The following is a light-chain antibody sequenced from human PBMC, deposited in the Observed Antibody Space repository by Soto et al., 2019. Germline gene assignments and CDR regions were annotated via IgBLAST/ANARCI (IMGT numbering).Light chain of an antibody. V-gene: IGKV3-20*01. Sequence: ETEMTQSPGTLSLSPGERATLFCRASQSVSNSYLACYQQKAGQATRLLIYGASSKATGMPDRFSGSGSGTDGTLSISRLEPEDFEEYSCQQHGSYPTSWTFGQGTKVEIK. CDR1: QSVSNSY. CDR3: QQHGSYPTSWT. J-gene: IGKJ1*01. CDR2: GAS.